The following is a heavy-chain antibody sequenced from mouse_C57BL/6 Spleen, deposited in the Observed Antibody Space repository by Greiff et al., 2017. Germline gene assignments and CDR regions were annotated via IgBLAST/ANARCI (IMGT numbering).Heavy chain of an antibody. CDR1: GFTFSDYG. J-gene: IGHJ2*01. V-gene: IGHV5-17*01. CDR2: ISSGSSTI. CDR3: ARRSVSYYFDY. Sequence: EVKLVESGGGLVKPGGSLKLSCAASGFTFSDYGMHWVRQAPEKGLEWVAYISSGSSTIYYADTVKGRFTISRDNAKNTLFLQLTSLRSEDTAMYYCARRSVSYYFDYWGQGTTLTVSS.